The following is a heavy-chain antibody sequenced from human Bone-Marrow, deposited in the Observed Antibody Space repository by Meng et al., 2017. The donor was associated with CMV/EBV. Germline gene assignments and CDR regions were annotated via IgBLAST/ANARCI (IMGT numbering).Heavy chain of an antibody. V-gene: IGHV1-2*02. CDR1: GNTCTGYY. CDR3: ARTTALDY. Sequence: VKVSCKASGNTCTGYYMHWVRQAPGQGLEWMGWINPNSGGTNYAQKFQGRVTMTRDTSISTAYMELSRLRSDDTAVYYCARTTALDYWGQGTLVTVSS. D-gene: IGHD4-17*01. CDR2: INPNSGGT. J-gene: IGHJ4*02.